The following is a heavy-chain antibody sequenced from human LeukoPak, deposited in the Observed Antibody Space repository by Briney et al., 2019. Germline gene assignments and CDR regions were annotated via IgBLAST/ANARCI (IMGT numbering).Heavy chain of an antibody. D-gene: IGHD1-14*01. J-gene: IGHJ6*02. CDR2: ISTYNGNT. CDR3: ARAVVERFSVPGTPTYYYYYGMDV. V-gene: IGHV1-18*01. CDR1: GYTFTSYG. Sequence: ASVKVSCKASGYTFTSYGISWVRQAPGQGLEWMGWISTYNGNTNYAQKLQGRVTMTTDTSTSTAYMELRSLRSDDTAVYYCARAVVERFSVPGTPTYYYYYGMDVWGQGTTVTVSS.